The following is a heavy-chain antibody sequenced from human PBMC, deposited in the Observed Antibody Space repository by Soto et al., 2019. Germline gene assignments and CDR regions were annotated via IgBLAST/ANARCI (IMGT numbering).Heavy chain of an antibody. J-gene: IGHJ5*02. CDR1: GYTFTSYG. CDR2: ISAYNGNT. CDR3: ARELEQQLASNWFDP. D-gene: IGHD6-13*01. Sequence: QVQLVQSGAEVKKPGASVKVSCKASGYTFTSYGISWVRQAPGQGLEWMGWISAYNGNTNYAQKLQGRVTMTTDTATSTAYMELRSLRSDDTAVYYCARELEQQLASNWFDPWGQGTLVTVSS. V-gene: IGHV1-18*01.